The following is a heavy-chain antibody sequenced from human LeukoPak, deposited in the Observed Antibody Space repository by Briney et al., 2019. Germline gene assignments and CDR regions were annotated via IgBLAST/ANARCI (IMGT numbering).Heavy chain of an antibody. V-gene: IGHV3-23*01. Sequence: GGSLRLSCAASGFTFSSYAMSWVRQAPGKGLECVSSIDGSIGSTYYADSVKGRFTISRDNYKNTLYLQMNSLRAEDTAVYYCAKDYLDIVVVPAALDAFDIWGQGTMVTVSS. D-gene: IGHD2-2*03. J-gene: IGHJ3*02. CDR1: GFTFSSYA. CDR2: IDGSIGST. CDR3: AKDYLDIVVVPAALDAFDI.